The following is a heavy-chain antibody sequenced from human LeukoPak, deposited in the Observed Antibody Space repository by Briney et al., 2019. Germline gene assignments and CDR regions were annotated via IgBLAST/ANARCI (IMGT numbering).Heavy chain of an antibody. CDR2: INHSGST. CDR1: GGSFSGYY. D-gene: IGHD3-3*01. CDR3: ARGLTIFGVVRRIFDY. J-gene: IGHJ4*02. V-gene: IGHV4-34*01. Sequence: SETLSLTCAVYGGSFSGYYWSWIRQPPGKGLEWIGEINHSGSTNYNPSLKSRVTISVDTSKKQFSLKLSSVTAADTAVYYCARGLTIFGVVRRIFDYWGQGTLVTVSS.